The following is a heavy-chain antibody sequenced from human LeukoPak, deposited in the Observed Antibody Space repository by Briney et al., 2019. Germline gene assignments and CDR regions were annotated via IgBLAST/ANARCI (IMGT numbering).Heavy chain of an antibody. J-gene: IGHJ4*02. V-gene: IGHV3-30*02. D-gene: IGHD1-26*01. Sequence: GGSLRLSCAASGFTFSSYGMHWVRQAPGKGLEWVAFIRYDGNNKYYADSVKGRFTISRDNSKNTLYLQMHSLRDEDTAVYYCAKDFIAMSDWEPLGYWGQGILVTVSS. CDR1: GFTFSSYG. CDR3: AKDFIAMSDWEPLGY. CDR2: IRYDGNNK.